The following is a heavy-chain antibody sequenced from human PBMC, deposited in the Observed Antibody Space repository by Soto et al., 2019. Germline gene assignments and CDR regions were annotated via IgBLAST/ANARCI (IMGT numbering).Heavy chain of an antibody. CDR2: IFHSGHT. CDR1: GASITSGDYY. Sequence: QVQLQESGPGLVKPSQTLSLTCSVSGASITSGDYYWTWIRQRPGQGLAWVGYIFHSGHTSYHPSLATRLTISLDSSKNHFSLILDSVTAAATAVYFCARGHPDHTSRWTLNWLDPWGQGAPVTVSS. CDR3: ARGHPDHTSRWTLNWLDP. D-gene: IGHD2-2*01. V-gene: IGHV4-31*03. J-gene: IGHJ5*02.